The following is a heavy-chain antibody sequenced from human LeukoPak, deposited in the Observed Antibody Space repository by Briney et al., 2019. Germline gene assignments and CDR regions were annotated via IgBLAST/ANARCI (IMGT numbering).Heavy chain of an antibody. CDR2: IYYSGNT. CDR3: ARPRQGDYYFDY. CDR1: GGSISSSSYY. J-gene: IGHJ4*02. Sequence: SETLSLTCTVSGGSISSSSYYWGWIRQPPGKGLEWIGSIYYSGNTYYNPSLKSRVTISVDTSKNQFSLKLSSVTAADPAVYYCARPRQGDYYFDYWGQGTLVTVSS. V-gene: IGHV4-39*01. D-gene: IGHD2-21*02.